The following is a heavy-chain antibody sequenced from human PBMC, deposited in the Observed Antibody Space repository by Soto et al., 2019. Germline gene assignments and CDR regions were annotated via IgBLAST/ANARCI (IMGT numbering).Heavy chain of an antibody. J-gene: IGHJ6*02. D-gene: IGHD4-17*01. CDR1: GGYFSAYY. V-gene: IGHV4-34*02. Sequence: QVQIQQWGAGLLRPSETLSLTCGVSGGYFSAYYWTWLRQPPGKGLEWIAEISHRGDTTYNPSLRSRGTISVDTSRNHFFLRLNSVTAADTAVYYCASNTVTPVDAMDVWGQGTTVTVS. CDR3: ASNTVTPVDAMDV. CDR2: ISHRGDT.